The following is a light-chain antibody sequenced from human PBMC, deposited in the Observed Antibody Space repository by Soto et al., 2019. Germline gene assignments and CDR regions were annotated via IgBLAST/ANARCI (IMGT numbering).Light chain of an antibody. CDR1: SSNIGAGYD. CDR2: GNS. Sequence: QSVLTQPPSVSGAPGQRVTISCTGSSSNIGAGYDVHWYQQLPGTAPKLLIYGNSNRPSGVPDRFSGSKSGTSATLGITGLQTGDEGDYYCGTWDSSLAVFFVFGTGTKVTVL. V-gene: IGLV1-40*01. CDR3: GTWDSSLAVFFV. J-gene: IGLJ1*01.